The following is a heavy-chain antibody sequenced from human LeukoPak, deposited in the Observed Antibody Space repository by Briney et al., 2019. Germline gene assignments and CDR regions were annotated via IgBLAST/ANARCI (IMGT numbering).Heavy chain of an antibody. D-gene: IGHD4-17*01. J-gene: IGHJ5*02. V-gene: IGHV4-61*02. CDR2: IYTSGST. CDR3: ARDTQNDYGDLNWFDP. Sequence: SQTLSPTCTVSGGSISSGSCYWSWIRQPAGKGLEWIGRIYTSGSTNYNPSLKSRVTISLDTSKNQFSLKLSSVTAADTAVYYCARDTQNDYGDLNWFDPWGQGTLVTVSS. CDR1: GGSISSGSCY.